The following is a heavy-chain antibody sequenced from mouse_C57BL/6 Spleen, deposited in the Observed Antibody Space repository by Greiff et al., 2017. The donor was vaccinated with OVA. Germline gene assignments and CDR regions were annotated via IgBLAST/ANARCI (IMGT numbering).Heavy chain of an antibody. J-gene: IGHJ2*01. CDR1: GYTFTSYW. CDR3: AREGLYDGYVDY. Sequence: QVQLQQPGAELVRPGSSVKLSCKASGYTFTSYWLDWVKQRPGQGLEWIGNIYPSDSETHYNQKFKDKATLTVDKSSSTAYMQLSSLTSEDSAVYYCAREGLYDGYVDYWGQGTTRTVSS. CDR2: IYPSDSET. D-gene: IGHD2-3*01. V-gene: IGHV1-61*01.